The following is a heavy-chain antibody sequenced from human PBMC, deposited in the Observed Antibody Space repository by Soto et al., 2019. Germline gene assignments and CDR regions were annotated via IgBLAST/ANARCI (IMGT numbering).Heavy chain of an antibody. D-gene: IGHD2-21*01. J-gene: IGHJ4*01. CDR3: VSRIPSWVFDY. Sequence: GGALRPSSEDSGLSACVNYMVWVRQAPGRGLGWVSVMYAGDDTHYADSVKGRFTISRDKSENTLYLQMNSLRDEDTGVYFCVSRIPSWVFDYWGLGTLVTVSS. V-gene: IGHV3-53*01. CDR2: MYAGDDT. CDR1: GLSACVNY.